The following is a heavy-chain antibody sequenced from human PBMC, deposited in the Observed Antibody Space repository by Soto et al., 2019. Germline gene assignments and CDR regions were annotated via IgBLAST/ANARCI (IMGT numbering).Heavy chain of an antibody. Sequence: SETLSLTCTVSGGSVSSSAYYWGWVRQPPGKGLEWIGSVYYSGITSYNPSLKSRVTISVDTPKNQFSLRLRSVTAADTAIYYCARHEDSYYKDHFDYWGQGALVTVSS. J-gene: IGHJ4*02. CDR1: GGSVSSSAYY. CDR2: VYYSGIT. D-gene: IGHD3-10*01. V-gene: IGHV4-39*01. CDR3: ARHEDSYYKDHFDY.